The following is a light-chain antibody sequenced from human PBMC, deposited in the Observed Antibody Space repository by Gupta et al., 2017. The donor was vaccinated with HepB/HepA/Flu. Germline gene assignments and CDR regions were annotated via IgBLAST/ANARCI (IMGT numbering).Light chain of an antibody. CDR3: QQVYAYRRT. V-gene: IGKV1-9*01. CDR2: AAS. J-gene: IGKJ4*01. Sequence: IQLTQSPSLLSASVGHRGTITSRASQGISTYLAWYQQKPGKAPKLLIYAASSLQSGVPSRFIGSGSSAAYTLTISSLQPDDFAADYYQQVYAYRRTFGEGTKVEIK. CDR1: QGISTY.